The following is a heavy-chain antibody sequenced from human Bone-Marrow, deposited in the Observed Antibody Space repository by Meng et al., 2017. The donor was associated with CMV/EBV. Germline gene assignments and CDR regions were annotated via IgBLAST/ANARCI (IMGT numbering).Heavy chain of an antibody. Sequence: GESLKISCAASGFTFSSYWMSWVRQAPGKGLEWVANIKQDGSEKYYVDSVKGRFTISRDNAKNSLYLQMNSLRAEDTALYYCVKDGFGVVPDYYYALDVWGQGTTVAVSS. V-gene: IGHV3-7*03. CDR3: VKDGFGVVPDYYYALDV. CDR1: GFTFSSYW. J-gene: IGHJ6*02. CDR2: IKQDGSEK. D-gene: IGHD3-3*01.